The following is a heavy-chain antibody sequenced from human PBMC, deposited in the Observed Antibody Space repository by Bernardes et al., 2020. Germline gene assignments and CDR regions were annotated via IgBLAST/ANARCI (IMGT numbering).Heavy chain of an antibody. V-gene: IGHV2-5*02. J-gene: IGHJ5*02. CDR2: IYWDDDK. CDR3: AHRRDVVVVAATPGWFDP. CDR1: GFSLSTSGVG. Sequence: SGPTQVKPTQTLTLTCTFSGFSLSTSGVGVGWIRQPPGKALEWLALIYWDDDKRYSPSLKSRLTITKDTSKNQVVLTMTNMDPVDTATYYCAHRRDVVVVAATPGWFDPWGQGTLVTVSS. D-gene: IGHD2-15*01.